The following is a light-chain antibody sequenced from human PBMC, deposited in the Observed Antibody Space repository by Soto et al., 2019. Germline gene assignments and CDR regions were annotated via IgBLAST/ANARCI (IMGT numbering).Light chain of an antibody. Sequence: EIVLSQSPAILSLSPGDRATLSCRASQTVSSFSAWYHQKPGQAPRLVIYDTSNRATGVPARFSASGSATDFTLTISSLEREDFVDYLCQQRYNSPPTCVQRTKLEIK. J-gene: IGKJ2*01. CDR1: QTVSSF. V-gene: IGKV3-11*01. CDR2: DTS. CDR3: QQRYNSPPT.